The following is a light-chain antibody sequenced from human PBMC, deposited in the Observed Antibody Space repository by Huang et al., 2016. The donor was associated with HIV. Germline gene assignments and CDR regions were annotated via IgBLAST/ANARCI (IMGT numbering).Light chain of an antibody. CDR2: AAS. Sequence: VMTQSPGTLSVAPGERATLSCRASQNINTNFAWLQQKPGPAPRLLIYAASRRTAELPARFSGSGSGTEFTLTISSLQSEDIAVYYCQQYNGWPRSFGQGTKVEIK. CDR3: QQYNGWPRS. CDR1: QNINTN. J-gene: IGKJ1*01. V-gene: IGKV3-15*01.